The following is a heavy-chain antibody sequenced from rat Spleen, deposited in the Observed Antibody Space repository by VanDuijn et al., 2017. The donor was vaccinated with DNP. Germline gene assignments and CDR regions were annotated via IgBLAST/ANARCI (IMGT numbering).Heavy chain of an antibody. CDR1: GFTFSDYY. CDR3: ARGGRSYFDY. CDR2: ISYDGRST. D-gene: IGHD1-11*01. J-gene: IGHJ2*01. Sequence: EVKLVESGGGLVQPGRSLKLSCAASGFTFSDYYMAWVRQAPTRGLEWVAYISYDGRSTSYGDSVKGRFTISRDNAKSTLYLQMNSLRSEDMATYYCARGGRSYFDYWGQGVMVTVSS. V-gene: IGHV5-22*01.